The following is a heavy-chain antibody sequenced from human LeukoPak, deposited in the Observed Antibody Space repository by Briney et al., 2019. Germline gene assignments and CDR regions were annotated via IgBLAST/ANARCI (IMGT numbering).Heavy chain of an antibody. CDR2: INPNGGGT. J-gene: IGHJ4*02. CDR3: ARDVTYGDYRTSETKDFDY. Sequence: ASVKVSCKASGYTFTGYYMHWVPQAPGPGREWMGRINPNGGGTNCGRNFWGRVTMTRDTSISTASMELSRLRFDATAVYYCARDVTYGDYRTSETKDFDYWGQGTLVTVSP. CDR1: GYTFTGYY. D-gene: IGHD4-17*01. V-gene: IGHV1-2*06.